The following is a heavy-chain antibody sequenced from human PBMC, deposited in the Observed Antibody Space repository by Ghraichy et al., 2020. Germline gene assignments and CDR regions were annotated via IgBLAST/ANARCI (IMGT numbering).Heavy chain of an antibody. CDR2: IKSKTDGGTT. J-gene: IGHJ4*02. CDR3: TTDPPGFGVRGVIISSY. V-gene: IGHV3-15*01. Sequence: GGSLRLSCAASGFTFSNAWMSWVRQAPGKGLEWVGRIKSKTDGGTTDYAAPVKGRFTISRDDSKNTLYLQMNSLKTEDTAVYYCTTDPPGFGVRGVIISSYWGQGTLVTVSS. CDR1: GFTFSNAW. D-gene: IGHD3-10*01.